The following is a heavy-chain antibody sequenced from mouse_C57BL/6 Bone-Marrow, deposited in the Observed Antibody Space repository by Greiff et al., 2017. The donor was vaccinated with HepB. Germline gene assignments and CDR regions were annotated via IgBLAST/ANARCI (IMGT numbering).Heavy chain of an antibody. V-gene: IGHV5-12*01. CDR3: ARHDYGSSWDWFAY. D-gene: IGHD1-1*01. Sequence: EVKLMESGGGLVQPGGSLKLSCAASGFTFSDYYMYWVRQTPEKRLEWVAYISNGGGSTYYPDTVKGRFTISRDNAKNTLYLQMSRLKSEDTAMYYCARHDYGSSWDWFAYWGQGTLVTVSA. CDR2: ISNGGGST. CDR1: GFTFSDYY. J-gene: IGHJ3*01.